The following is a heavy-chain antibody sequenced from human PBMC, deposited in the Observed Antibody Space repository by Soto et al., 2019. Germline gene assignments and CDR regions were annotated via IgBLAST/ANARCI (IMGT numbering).Heavy chain of an antibody. V-gene: IGHV3-20*01. J-gene: IGHJ6*03. Sequence: EVQLVESGGGVVRPGGSLRLSCAASGFTFDDYGMSWVRQVPGKGLEWVAGINWNGGSTAYADSVKGRFTISRDNAKNSMYLQMNSLRADDTVLYDCAGAGSVIYFSYYMDVWGKGTTVTVSS. CDR3: AGAGSVIYFSYYMDV. CDR2: INWNGGST. CDR1: GFTFDDYG.